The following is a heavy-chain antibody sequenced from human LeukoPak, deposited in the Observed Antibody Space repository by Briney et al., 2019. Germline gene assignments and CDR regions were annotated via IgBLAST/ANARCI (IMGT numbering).Heavy chain of an antibody. D-gene: IGHD1-26*01. CDR2: INPTTGDT. Sequence: GASVKVSCKASGYTFTSYYMHWVRQAPGQGLEWMGIINPTTGDTTYAQKFQGRLTMTRDMSTSTVYMELSSLTSEDTAAFYCARYGFSAVWQGGRDAFDIWGQGTVVTVSS. CDR3: ARYGFSAVWQGGRDAFDI. CDR1: GYTFTSYY. V-gene: IGHV1-46*01. J-gene: IGHJ3*02.